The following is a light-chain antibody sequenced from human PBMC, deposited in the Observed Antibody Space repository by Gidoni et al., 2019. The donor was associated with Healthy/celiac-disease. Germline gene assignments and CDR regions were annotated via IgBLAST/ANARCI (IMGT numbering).Light chain of an antibody. J-gene: IGLJ2*01. V-gene: IGLV3-1*01. CDR1: KAGDKY. CDR3: QAWDSSTGV. Sequence: SYELTQQPSVSVSPGQTASSTCSGDKAGDKYACWYQQKPGQSPVLVIYQDSKRPSGIPERFSGSNSGNTATLTISGTQAMDEADYYCQAWDSSTGVFGGGTKLTVL. CDR2: QDS.